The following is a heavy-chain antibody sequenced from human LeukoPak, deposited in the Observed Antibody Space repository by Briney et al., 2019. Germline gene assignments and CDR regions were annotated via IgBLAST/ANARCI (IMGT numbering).Heavy chain of an antibody. D-gene: IGHD5-18*01. CDR2: IYYSGSI. V-gene: IGHV4-31*03. CDR3: ARDRGYSYGCDAFDI. J-gene: IGHJ3*02. CDR1: GGSIGSYY. Sequence: SETLSLTCTVSGGSIGSYYWSWIRQHPGKGLEYIGYIYYSGSIYYNPSLKSRLTISLDPSKNQFSLKLSSVTAADTAVYYCARDRGYSYGCDAFDIWGQGTMVTVSS.